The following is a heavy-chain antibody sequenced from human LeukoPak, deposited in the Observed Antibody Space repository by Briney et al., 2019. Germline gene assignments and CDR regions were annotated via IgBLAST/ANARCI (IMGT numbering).Heavy chain of an antibody. V-gene: IGHV3-7*04. D-gene: IGHD5-12*01. Sequence: GGSLRLSCAASGFTFSNFWMSWVRQAPGKGLEWVANIKHDGSDKYYVSSVRGRFTISRDNAKNSLYLQMNSLTVEDTAVYYCARESAYSGNADIDYWGQGTLVTVSS. CDR2: IKHDGSDK. CDR1: GFTFSNFW. J-gene: IGHJ4*02. CDR3: ARESAYSGNADIDY.